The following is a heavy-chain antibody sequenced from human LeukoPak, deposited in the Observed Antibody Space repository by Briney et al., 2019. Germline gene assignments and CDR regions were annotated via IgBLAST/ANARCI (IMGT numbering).Heavy chain of an antibody. D-gene: IGHD1-26*01. CDR3: ARDGSGRTGYFDY. J-gene: IGHJ4*02. Sequence: SQTLSLTCTVSGGSISSGGYSWSWIRQHPGKGLGWIGYIYYSGSTYYNPSLKSRVTISVDTSKNQFSLKLSSVTAADTAVYYCARDGSGRTGYFDYWGQGTLVTVSS. V-gene: IGHV4-31*03. CDR1: GGSISSGGYS. CDR2: IYYSGST.